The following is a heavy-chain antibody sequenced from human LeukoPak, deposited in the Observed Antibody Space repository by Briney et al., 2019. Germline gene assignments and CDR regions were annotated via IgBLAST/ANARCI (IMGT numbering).Heavy chain of an antibody. V-gene: IGHV1-69*04. D-gene: IGHD3-9*01. CDR3: ARDPDTDWYTDY. J-gene: IGHJ4*02. CDR1: GGTFSSYA. Sequence: GASVKVSCKASGGTFSSYAITWVRQAPGQGLEWMGRIIPIFGITNHAQKFQGRVTITADKSTSTAYMELSSLRSEDTAVYYCARDPDTDWYTDYWGQGTLVTVSS. CDR2: IIPIFGIT.